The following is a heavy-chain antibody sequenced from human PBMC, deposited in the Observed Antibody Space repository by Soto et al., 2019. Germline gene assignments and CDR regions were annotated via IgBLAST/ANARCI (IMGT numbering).Heavy chain of an antibody. V-gene: IGHV3-74*01. J-gene: IGHJ4*02. CDR2: ISPDGSST. CDR1: GFTFRSYW. D-gene: IGHD6-13*01. Sequence: EVQLVESGGGLVQPEGSLRLSCAASGFTFRSYWMHWVRQAPGKGLVWVSRISPDGSSTSYADSVKGRFTISRDNAKNTLFLQMNSLRAEDTAVYYCARDLATAPDYWGQGTLVTVSS. CDR3: ARDLATAPDY.